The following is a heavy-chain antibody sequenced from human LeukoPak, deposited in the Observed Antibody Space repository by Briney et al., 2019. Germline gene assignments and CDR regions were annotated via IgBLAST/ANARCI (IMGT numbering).Heavy chain of an antibody. CDR2: ISSSSSYI. CDR1: GFTFSSYS. J-gene: IGHJ4*02. CDR3: ARARRSEYQGN. Sequence: GGSLRLSCAASGFTFSSYSMNWVHQAPGKGLEWVSSISSSSSYIYYADSVKGRFTISRDNAKNSLYLQMSSLRAEDTGVYYCARARRSEYQGNWGQGTPVTVSS. V-gene: IGHV3-21*01. D-gene: IGHD2-2*01.